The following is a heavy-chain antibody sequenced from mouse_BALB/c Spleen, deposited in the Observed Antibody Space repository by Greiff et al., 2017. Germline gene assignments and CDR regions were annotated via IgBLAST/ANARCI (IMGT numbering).Heavy chain of an antibody. CDR2: IRSKSNNYAT. J-gene: IGHJ3*01. CDR1: GFTFNTYA. CDR3: NYVGFAY. Sequence: EVKLMESGGGLVQPKGSLKLSCAASGFTFNTYAMNWVRQAPGKGLEWVARIRSKSNNYATYYADSVKDRFTISRDDSQSMLYLQMNNLKTEDTAMYYCNYVGFAYWGQGTLVTVSA. D-gene: IGHD1-1*01. V-gene: IGHV10-1*02.